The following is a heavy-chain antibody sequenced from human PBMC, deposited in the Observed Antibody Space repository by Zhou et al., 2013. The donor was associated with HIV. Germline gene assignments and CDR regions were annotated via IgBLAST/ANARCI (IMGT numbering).Heavy chain of an antibody. CDR3: VRDRNSDWTLGEFLL. D-gene: IGHD2-21*02. V-gene: IGHV1-69*12. Sequence: QVPLVQSGAEVKKPGSSVKVSCKASGGTFRSYAFSWVRQAPGQGLEWMGGIIPMFGTPSYAQKFEGRVTITADESTRTAYMELTSLTSEDTALYYCVRDRNSDWTLGEFLLWGQGTRVTVSS. CDR2: IIPMFGTP. J-gene: IGHJ1*01. CDR1: GGTFRSYA.